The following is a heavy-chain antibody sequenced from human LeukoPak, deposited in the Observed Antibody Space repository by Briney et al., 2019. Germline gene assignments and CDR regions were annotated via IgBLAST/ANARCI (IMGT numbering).Heavy chain of an antibody. D-gene: IGHD5-18*01. Sequence: ASVKVSCKASGYTFTSYGISWVRQAPGQGLEWMGWISAYNGNTSYAQKFQGRVTMTRDTSTSTVYMELSSLRSEDTAVYYCARGGYSYHHFDYWGQGTLVTVSS. CDR2: ISAYNGNT. CDR1: GYTFTSYG. V-gene: IGHV1-18*04. CDR3: ARGGYSYHHFDY. J-gene: IGHJ4*02.